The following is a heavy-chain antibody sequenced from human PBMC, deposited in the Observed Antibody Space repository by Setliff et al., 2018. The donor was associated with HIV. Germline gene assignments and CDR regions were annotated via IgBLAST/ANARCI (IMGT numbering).Heavy chain of an antibody. Sequence: SVKVSCKASGGTFSSYAISWVRQAPGQGLEWMGGIIPIFGTANYAQKFQGRVTITADESTSTAYMELSSLGSEDTAVYYCARAADYDFWSGYSSGWFDPWGQGTLVTVSS. D-gene: IGHD3-3*01. J-gene: IGHJ5*02. CDR1: GGTFSSYA. CDR3: ARAADYDFWSGYSSGWFDP. CDR2: IIPIFGTA. V-gene: IGHV1-69*13.